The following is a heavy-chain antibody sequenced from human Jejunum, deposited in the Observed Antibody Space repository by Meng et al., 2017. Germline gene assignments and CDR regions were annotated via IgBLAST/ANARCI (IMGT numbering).Heavy chain of an antibody. D-gene: IGHD2-2*01. Sequence: QLQLQESGPGVVKHSLPLSFTCTVSGDSISSGEYFWSWIRPRPGKGLEWIGYMDYRGSTFYNLSIKSRVTISVDKSKNQFSLKLSSVTDADTAVYFCARGELLWDYWGQGTLVTVSS. V-gene: IGHV4-30-4*01. J-gene: IGHJ4*02. CDR3: ARGELLWDY. CDR2: MDYRGST. CDR1: GDSISSGEYF.